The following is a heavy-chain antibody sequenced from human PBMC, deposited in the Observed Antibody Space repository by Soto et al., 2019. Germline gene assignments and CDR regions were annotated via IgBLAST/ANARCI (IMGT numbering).Heavy chain of an antibody. Sequence: GGSLRLSCSASGFPFSNYAMSWVRQAPGKGLEWVSAISRSGGSPYYADSVRGRFTVSGDNSKHTLYLQMDSLRAEDTAVYYCARRLDYDILTGTIDYWGQGTLVTVSS. CDR1: GFPFSNYA. CDR2: ISRSGGSP. V-gene: IGHV3-23*01. D-gene: IGHD3-9*01. J-gene: IGHJ4*02. CDR3: ARRLDYDILTGTIDY.